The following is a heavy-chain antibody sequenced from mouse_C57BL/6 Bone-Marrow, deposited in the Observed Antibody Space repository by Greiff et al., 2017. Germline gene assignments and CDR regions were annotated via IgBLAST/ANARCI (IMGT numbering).Heavy chain of an antibody. J-gene: IGHJ4*01. CDR1: GFTFSDYG. V-gene: IGHV5-15*01. D-gene: IGHD1-1*01. Sequence: EVKLKESGGGLVQPGGSLKLSCAASGFTFSDYGMAWVRQAPRTGPEWVAFISNLAYSIYYAYTVTGRFTLFRENAKNTLYLERSSLRSEDTAMYYCARLSITTVVARYAMDYWGQGTSVTVSS. CDR2: ISNLAYSI. CDR3: ARLSITTVVARYAMDY.